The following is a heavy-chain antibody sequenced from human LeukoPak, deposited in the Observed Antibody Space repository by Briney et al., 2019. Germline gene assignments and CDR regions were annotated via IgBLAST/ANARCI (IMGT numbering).Heavy chain of an antibody. CDR3: VRDLHFSAGLSDY. CDR2: INQDGSGK. V-gene: IGHV3-7*01. D-gene: IGHD3-3*02. Sequence: GGSLRLSCAASGFTFSSYWMSWVRQAPGKGPEWVANINQDGSGKYYVDSVRGRFTISRDNAKNSLSLQMNSLRAEDTAVYYCVRDLHFSAGLSDYWGQGTLVTVSS. CDR1: GFTFSSYW. J-gene: IGHJ4*02.